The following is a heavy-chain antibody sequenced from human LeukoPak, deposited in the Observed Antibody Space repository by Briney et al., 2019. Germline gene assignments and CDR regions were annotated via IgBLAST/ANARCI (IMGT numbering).Heavy chain of an antibody. D-gene: IGHD2-2*01. Sequence: PGGSLRLSCAASGFTFSNYAMSWVRQVPGRGPEWVPGISGSGDTIYHVDSVKGRFTISRDNSRNTLYLQMNSLGAEDTAVYYCAKDRSDNTSWYCMDVWGQGTTVTVSS. J-gene: IGHJ6*02. CDR3: AKDRSDNTSWYCMDV. CDR2: ISGSGDTI. V-gene: IGHV3-23*01. CDR1: GFTFSNYA.